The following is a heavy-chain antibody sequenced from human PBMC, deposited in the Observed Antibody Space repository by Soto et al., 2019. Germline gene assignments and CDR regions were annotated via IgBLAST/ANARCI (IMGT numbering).Heavy chain of an antibody. D-gene: IGHD3-10*01. Sequence: QVQLQESGPGLVKPSETMSLTCTVSGGSISHYYWSWIRQPPGQGLEWIGYIYYSGRTNYNPSLKSLVTISVHTSKNQFSLKLSSVTAADTAIYYCARAVSRFVNGMGVWGQGTTVTISS. CDR2: IYYSGRT. V-gene: IGHV4-59*01. J-gene: IGHJ6*02. CDR3: ARAVSRFVNGMGV. CDR1: GGSISHYY.